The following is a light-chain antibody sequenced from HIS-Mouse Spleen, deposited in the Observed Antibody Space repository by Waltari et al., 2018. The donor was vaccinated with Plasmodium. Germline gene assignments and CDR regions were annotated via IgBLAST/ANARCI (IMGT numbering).Light chain of an antibody. V-gene: IGKV3-15*01. CDR2: GAS. J-gene: IGKJ3*01. Sequence: EIVMTHSPATLSVYPVERAPLSCRSSQCVSSNLAWYQQKPGQAPRLLIYGASTRATGIPARFSGSGSGTEFTLTISSLQSEDFAVYYCQQYNNWSFTFGPGTKVDIK. CDR3: QQYNNWSFT. CDR1: QCVSSN.